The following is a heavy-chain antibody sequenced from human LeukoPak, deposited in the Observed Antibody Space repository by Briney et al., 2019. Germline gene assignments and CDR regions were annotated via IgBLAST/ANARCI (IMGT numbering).Heavy chain of an antibody. D-gene: IGHD3-22*01. V-gene: IGHV1-18*01. CDR2: ISAYNGNT. CDR1: GYTFTNYG. J-gene: IGHJ4*02. Sequence: ASVKVSCKASGYTFTNYGISWVGQAPGHGLEWMGWISAYNGNTKNAQKVQGRVTLTTDTSTSTAYIELRRLRSDDTAVYYCARGGTFYYDSSAYYWGQGTLVTVSS. CDR3: ARGGTFYYDSSAYY.